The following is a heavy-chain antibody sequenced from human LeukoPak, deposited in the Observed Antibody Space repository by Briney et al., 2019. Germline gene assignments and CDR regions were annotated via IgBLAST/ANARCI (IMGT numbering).Heavy chain of an antibody. CDR3: ASSTRYDYAFDI. Sequence: SETLSLTCTVSGGSISSYYWSWIRQPPGKGLEWIGYIYYSGSTNYNPSLKSRVTISVDTSKNQFSLKLSSVTAADTAVYYCASSTRYDYAFDIWGQGTMVTVSS. CDR2: IYYSGST. V-gene: IGHV4-59*01. D-gene: IGHD1-1*01. J-gene: IGHJ3*02. CDR1: GGSISSYY.